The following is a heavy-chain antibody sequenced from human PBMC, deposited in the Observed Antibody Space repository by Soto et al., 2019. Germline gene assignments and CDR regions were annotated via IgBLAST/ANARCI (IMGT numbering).Heavy chain of an antibody. Sequence: SQRLCSASFGFTFGSYGGHWVFKAPGKLLEWVAVISYDGSNKYYADSVKGRFTISRDNSKNTLYLQMNSRRAEDTAVYYCARDPLWGTAMVLWYFDLWGRGTLVTVSP. J-gene: IGHJ2*01. CDR3: ARDPLWGTAMVLWYFDL. CDR1: GFTFGSYG. D-gene: IGHD5-18*01. CDR2: ISYDGSNK. V-gene: IGHV3-30-3*01.